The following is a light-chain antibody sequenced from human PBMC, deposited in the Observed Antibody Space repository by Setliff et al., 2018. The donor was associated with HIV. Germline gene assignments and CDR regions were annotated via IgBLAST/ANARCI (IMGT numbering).Light chain of an antibody. CDR2: DDN. Sequence: SYELTQPPSVSVAPGKTARSKCGGNNIGSKSVHWYQQKPGQAPVLVVYDDNDRPSGIPERFSGSNSGNTATLTISRVEAGDEADYYCQGWDSSSDHHVFGTGTKVTVL. CDR1: NIGSKS. J-gene: IGLJ1*01. CDR3: QGWDSSSDHHV. V-gene: IGLV3-21*03.